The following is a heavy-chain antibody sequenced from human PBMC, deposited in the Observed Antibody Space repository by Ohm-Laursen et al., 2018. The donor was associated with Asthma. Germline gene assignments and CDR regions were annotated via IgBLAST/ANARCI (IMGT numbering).Heavy chain of an antibody. Sequence: SLRLSCSASGFTFRNYAMTWIRQAPGKGLEWVSYMSSSGSTIYHADSVKGRFTISRDNAKKTLYLQMNGLRAVDTAVYYCARGELHFDYWGQGTLVTVSS. D-gene: IGHD4-23*01. CDR3: ARGELHFDY. CDR1: GFTFRNYA. CDR2: MSSSGSTI. V-gene: IGHV3-11*01. J-gene: IGHJ4*02.